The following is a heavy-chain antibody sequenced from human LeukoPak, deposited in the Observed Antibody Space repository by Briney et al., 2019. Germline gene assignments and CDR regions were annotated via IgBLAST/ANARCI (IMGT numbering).Heavy chain of an antibody. Sequence: ASVKVSCKVSGYTLTELSMHWVRQAPGKGLEWMGGFDPEDGETIYAQKFQGRVTMTEDTSTDTAYMELSSLRSKDTAVYYCATGVTHERYCSGGSWRQTVCAFDIWGQGTMVTVPS. CDR1: GYTLTELS. CDR3: ATGVTHERYCSGGSWRQTVCAFDI. D-gene: IGHD2-15*01. V-gene: IGHV1-24*01. CDR2: FDPEDGET. J-gene: IGHJ3*02.